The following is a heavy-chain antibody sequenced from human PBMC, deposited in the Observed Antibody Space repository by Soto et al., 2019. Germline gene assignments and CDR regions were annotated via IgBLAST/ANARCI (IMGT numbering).Heavy chain of an antibody. V-gene: IGHV3-11*01. J-gene: IGHJ4*02. CDR3: ASHYDMWSGYLSPVDY. Sequence: PGGSLSLSCAASGYTFSDYYMSWIRQAPGKGLEWISYIDTSGTKIYYADSVKGRFTITRDNAKNSLYLEMNSLRDEDTAVYYCASHYDMWSGYLSPVDYWGQGTLVTVSS. CDR2: IDTSGTKI. CDR1: GYTFSDYY. D-gene: IGHD3-3*01.